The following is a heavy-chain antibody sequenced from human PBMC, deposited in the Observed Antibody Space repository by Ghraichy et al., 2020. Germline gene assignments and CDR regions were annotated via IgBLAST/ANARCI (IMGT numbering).Heavy chain of an antibody. D-gene: IGHD4-11*01. CDR1: GGSISHYY. CDR3: ARGALQNGYYGMDV. V-gene: IGHV4-59*01. Sequence: SETLSLTCTVSGGSISHYYWSWIRQPPGKGLDWIGYIYSSGTTDSNPSLKSRVTISLDTSKNQFSLKGNSVTAADTAVYYCARGALQNGYYGMDVWGQGTTVTVSS. CDR2: IYSSGTT. J-gene: IGHJ6*02.